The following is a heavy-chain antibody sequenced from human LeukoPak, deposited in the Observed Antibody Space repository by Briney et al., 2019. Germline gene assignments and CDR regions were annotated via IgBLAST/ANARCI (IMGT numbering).Heavy chain of an antibody. CDR2: IYQSGST. J-gene: IGHJ3*02. D-gene: IGHD3-16*01. CDR3: ARVRGEGGSVFEI. Sequence: PSETLSLTCNVSGHSISSGYYWGWIRQPPGKGLEWIGNIYQSGSTYYNPSLKSRVTISEETSKKQFSLKLSSVTAADTAVYYCARVRGEGGSVFEIWGQGTMVTVSS. V-gene: IGHV4-38-2*02. CDR1: GHSISSGYY.